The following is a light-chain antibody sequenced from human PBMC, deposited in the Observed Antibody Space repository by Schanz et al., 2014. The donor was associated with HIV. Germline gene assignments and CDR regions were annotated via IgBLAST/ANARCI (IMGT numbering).Light chain of an antibody. V-gene: IGLV2-18*02. Sequence: QSALTQPPSASGSPGQSVTISCTGTSSDVGGHDRVSWYQQYPGKAPKLLIYEVDKRPSGVPDRFSGSKSGNTASLTIFGLQADDEDDYYCSSFRSNTTWVFGGGTKLTVL. J-gene: IGLJ3*02. CDR3: SSFRSNTTWV. CDR1: SSDVGGHDR. CDR2: EVD.